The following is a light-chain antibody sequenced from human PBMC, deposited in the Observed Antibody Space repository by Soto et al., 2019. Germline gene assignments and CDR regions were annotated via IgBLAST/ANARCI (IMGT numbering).Light chain of an antibody. CDR2: DAS. CDR1: QSISGF. Sequence: DIQMTQSPSTLSASVGDRITITCRASQSISGFLAWCQHQPGKAPKLLIYDASTLESGVPSSFSGFGSGTEFTLSISGLQPDDFGTYYCQQYYMGWTFGQGTKVDIK. J-gene: IGKJ1*01. V-gene: IGKV1-5*01. CDR3: QQYYMGWT.